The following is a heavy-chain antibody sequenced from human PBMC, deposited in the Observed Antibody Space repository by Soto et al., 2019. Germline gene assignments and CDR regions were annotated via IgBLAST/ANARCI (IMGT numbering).Heavy chain of an antibody. CDR2: IIPIFGTA. CDR3: ARDGYSGYGADY. Sequence: QVQLVQSGAEVKKPGSSVKVSCKASGGTFSSYAISWVRQAPGQGLEWMGGIIPIFGTANYAQKLQGRGTITADESTSTAYMELSSLRSEDTAVYYCARDGYSGYGADYWGQGTLVTVSS. J-gene: IGHJ4*02. CDR1: GGTFSSYA. V-gene: IGHV1-69*01. D-gene: IGHD5-12*01.